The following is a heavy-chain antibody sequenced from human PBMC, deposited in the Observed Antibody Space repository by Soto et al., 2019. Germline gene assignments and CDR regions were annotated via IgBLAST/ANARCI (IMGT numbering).Heavy chain of an antibody. CDR3: STRGSF. V-gene: IGHV3-15*01. D-gene: IGHD6-13*01. CDR1: GLTFSNSW. CDR2: IKSKTDGGTA. J-gene: IGHJ4*02. Sequence: GGSLRLSCAASGLTFSNSWLSWVRQTPGKRLEWVGRIKSKTDGGTADYAAPVKGRFTISRDDSRNTLYLQMNSLKIEDTAIYYCSTRGSFWGQGTLVTSPQ.